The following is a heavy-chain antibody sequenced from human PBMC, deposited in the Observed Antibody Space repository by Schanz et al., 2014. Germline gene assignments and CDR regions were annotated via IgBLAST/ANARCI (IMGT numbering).Heavy chain of an antibody. Sequence: QVQLVQSGVEVKKPGASVKVSCKASGYTFTDYGVIWVRQAPGQGLEWMGWISTSNGNTNYIQKLQGRVTMTTDTSTSTAYMELRSLRSDDTAVYYCARDQSPYTNSSDVRYFDYWGQGSLVTVSA. CDR1: GYTFTDYG. CDR2: ISTSNGNT. D-gene: IGHD6-6*01. CDR3: ARDQSPYTNSSDVRYFDY. V-gene: IGHV1-18*01. J-gene: IGHJ4*02.